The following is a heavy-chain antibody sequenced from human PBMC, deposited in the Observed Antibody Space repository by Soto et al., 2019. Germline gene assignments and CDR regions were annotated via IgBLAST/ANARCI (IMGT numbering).Heavy chain of an antibody. Sequence: PSETLSLTCTVSGGAISSGGYYWGWIRQHPGKGLEWIGYIYYSGSTYYNPSLKSRVTISVDTSKNQFSLKLSSVTAADTAVYYCASSKAAVFDYWGQGTLVTVSS. CDR2: IYYSGST. CDR3: ASSKAAVFDY. V-gene: IGHV4-31*03. CDR1: GGAISSGGYY. J-gene: IGHJ4*02. D-gene: IGHD6-25*01.